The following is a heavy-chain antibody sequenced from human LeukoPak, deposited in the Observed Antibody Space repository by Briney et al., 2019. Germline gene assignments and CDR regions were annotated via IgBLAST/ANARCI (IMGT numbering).Heavy chain of an antibody. V-gene: IGHV3-23*01. CDR1: GFTFSSYA. Sequence: PGGSLRLSCAASGFTFSSYAMSWVRQAPGKGLEWVSAITVSGGSTYYPDSVKGRFTISRENSKNTLFLQMNRLRAEDTAVYYCTAYDIWSSFDYWGQGTLVTVSS. CDR3: TAYDIWSSFDY. D-gene: IGHD3-3*01. J-gene: IGHJ4*02. CDR2: ITVSGGST.